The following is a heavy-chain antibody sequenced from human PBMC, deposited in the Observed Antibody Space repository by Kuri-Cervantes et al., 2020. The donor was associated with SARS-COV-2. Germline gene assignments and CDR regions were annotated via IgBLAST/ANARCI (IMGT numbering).Heavy chain of an antibody. CDR2: RSYVGSHK. J-gene: IGHJ4*02. D-gene: IGHD6-19*01. CDR3: ARAHNGWAVADFDY. Sequence: GGSLTISCAASGFTFSSYGMHWVRQAPGKGREWVAVRSYVGSHKYYADSVTGRFTISIDNSKNTLYLQRNSLRAEDTAVYYCARAHNGWAVADFDYWGQGTLVTVSS. V-gene: IGHV3-30*03. CDR1: GFTFSSYG.